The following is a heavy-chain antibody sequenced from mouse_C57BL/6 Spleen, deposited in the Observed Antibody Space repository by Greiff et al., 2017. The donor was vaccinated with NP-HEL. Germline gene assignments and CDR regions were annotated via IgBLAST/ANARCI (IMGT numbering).Heavy chain of an antibody. V-gene: IGHV5-17*01. Sequence: EVKLMESGGGLVKPGGSLKLSCAASGFTFSDYGMHWVRQAPEKGLEWVAYISSGSSTIYYADTVKGRFTISRDNAKNTLFLQMTSLRSEDTAMYYCARLWADYWYFDVWGTGTTVTVSS. J-gene: IGHJ1*03. CDR1: GFTFSDYG. CDR3: ARLWADYWYFDV. CDR2: ISSGSSTI. D-gene: IGHD4-1*01.